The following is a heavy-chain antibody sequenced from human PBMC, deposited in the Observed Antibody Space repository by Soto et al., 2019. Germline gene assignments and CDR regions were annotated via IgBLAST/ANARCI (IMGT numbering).Heavy chain of an antibody. CDR2: ISGSGGST. D-gene: IGHD2-2*01. CDR3: AKTYCSSTSCYGRNGDYYYYGMDV. CDR1: GFTFSSYA. V-gene: IGHV3-23*01. J-gene: IGHJ6*02. Sequence: GGSLRLSCAASGFTFSSYAMSWVRQAPGKGLEWVSAISGSGGSTYYADSVKGRFTISRDNSKNTLYLQMNSLRAEDTAVYYCAKTYCSSTSCYGRNGDYYYYGMDVWGQGTTVTVSS.